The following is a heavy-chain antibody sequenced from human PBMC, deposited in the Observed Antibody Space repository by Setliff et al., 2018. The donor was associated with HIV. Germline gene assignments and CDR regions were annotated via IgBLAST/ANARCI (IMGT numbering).Heavy chain of an antibody. CDR2: ISGYNGDT. CDR3: ARDPLVGPVTMVRGVIPLDY. D-gene: IGHD3-10*01. CDR1: GYTFTSYG. V-gene: IGHV1-18*01. Sequence: GASVKVSCKASGYTFTSYGISWLRQAPGQGLEWMGWISGYNGDTHSTQKLQGRVTMTTDTSTSTAYMELRSLRSDDTAVYYCARDPLVGPVTMVRGVIPLDYWGQGTLVTVSS. J-gene: IGHJ4*02.